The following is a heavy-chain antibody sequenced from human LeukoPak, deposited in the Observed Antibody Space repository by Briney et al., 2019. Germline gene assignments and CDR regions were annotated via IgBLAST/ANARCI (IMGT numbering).Heavy chain of an antibody. J-gene: IGHJ4*02. CDR1: GFTFSHYN. D-gene: IGHD3-22*01. CDR3: ARVGYYYDTTGYFPLDY. Sequence: GGSLRLSCAASGFTFSHYNMNWVRQAPGKGLEWVSSISSTSSYIYFADSVKGRFPISRDNAKNSVYLQMNSLRAEDTAVYYCARVGYYYDTTGYFPLDYWGQGALVTVSS. V-gene: IGHV3-21*01. CDR2: ISSTSSYI.